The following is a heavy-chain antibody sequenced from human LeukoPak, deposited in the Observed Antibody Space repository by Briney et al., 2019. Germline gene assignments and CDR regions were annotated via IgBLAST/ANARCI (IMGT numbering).Heavy chain of an antibody. J-gene: IGHJ3*02. CDR3: ALGLMSAADTDAFDI. Sequence: SETLSLTCAVYGGSFSGYYWSWIRQPPGKWLEWIGEINHSGSTNYNPSLKSLVTISVDTYENQFSLKLSSVTAADTAVYYCALGLMSAADTDAFDIWGQGIMVTVSS. CDR2: INHSGST. CDR1: GGSFSGYY. D-gene: IGHD6-13*01. V-gene: IGHV4-34*01.